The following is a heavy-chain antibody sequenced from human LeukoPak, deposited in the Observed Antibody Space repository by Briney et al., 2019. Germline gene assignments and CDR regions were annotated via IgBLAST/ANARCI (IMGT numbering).Heavy chain of an antibody. CDR3: AREPQTTPIDY. J-gene: IGHJ4*02. CDR1: GFTFSSYE. D-gene: IGHD1-7*01. V-gene: IGHV3-48*03. Sequence: PGGSLRLSCAASGFTFSSYEMNWVRQAPGKGLEWVSYISSSGSTIYYADSVKGRFTISRDNAKNSLYLQMNSLRAEDTAVYYCAREPQTTPIDYWGQGTLVTVPS. CDR2: ISSSGSTI.